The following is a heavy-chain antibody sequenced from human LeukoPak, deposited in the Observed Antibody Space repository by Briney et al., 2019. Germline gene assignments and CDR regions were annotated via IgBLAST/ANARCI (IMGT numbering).Heavy chain of an antibody. V-gene: IGHV4-4*07. J-gene: IGHJ4*02. CDR3: ATGDHSFDN. CDR2: YTSGTT. Sequence: SETLSLTCSVSGASLTIYYGNCIRQPAGKGLEWIGRYTSGTTTHNPSLKSQFTMSIDTSKNQISLKLTSVTAADTAVYYCATGDHSFDNWGQGILVTVTP. CDR1: GASLTIYY.